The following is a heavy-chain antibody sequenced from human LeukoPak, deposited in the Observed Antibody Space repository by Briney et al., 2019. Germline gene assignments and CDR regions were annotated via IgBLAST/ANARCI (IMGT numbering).Heavy chain of an antibody. Sequence: GGSLRLSCAASGFIFSAYTMHWVRQAPGKGLEWVGLIWYDATNEKYAESVQGRFIISRDNSRNTLYLQMNSLRVEDTAVYSCTSGSILSPQAIDYWGQGTLVTVSS. J-gene: IGHJ4*02. CDR2: IWYDATNE. D-gene: IGHD2-15*01. CDR1: GFIFSAYT. V-gene: IGHV3-33*03. CDR3: TSGSILSPQAIDY.